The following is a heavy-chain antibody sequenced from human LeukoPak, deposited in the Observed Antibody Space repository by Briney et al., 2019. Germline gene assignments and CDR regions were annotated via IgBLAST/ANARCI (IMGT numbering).Heavy chain of an antibody. CDR3: AKGLIPDYSNYGDAFDI. Sequence: GGSLRLSCAASGFTFDDYAMHWVRQAPEKGLEWVSGISWNSGSIGYADSVKGRFTISRDNAKNSLYLQMNSLRAEDMALYYCAKGLIPDYSNYGDAFDIWGQGTMVTVSS. J-gene: IGHJ3*02. CDR1: GFTFDDYA. V-gene: IGHV3-9*03. CDR2: ISWNSGSI. D-gene: IGHD4-11*01.